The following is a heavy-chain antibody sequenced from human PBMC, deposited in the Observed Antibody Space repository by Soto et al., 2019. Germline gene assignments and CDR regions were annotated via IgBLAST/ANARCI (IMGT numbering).Heavy chain of an antibody. CDR1: GLTFSDSA. Sequence: EVQLVESGGGLVQPGGSLKLSCAASGLTFSDSAMHWVRQASGKGLEWIGRIRSKTNNYATAYAASVKGRFTISRDDSKNTAYLQMNSLKTDDTAVYYCTEALRAYWGQGTLVTVSS. J-gene: IGHJ4*02. CDR2: IRSKTNNYAT. CDR3: TEALRAY. D-gene: IGHD3-16*01. V-gene: IGHV3-73*02.